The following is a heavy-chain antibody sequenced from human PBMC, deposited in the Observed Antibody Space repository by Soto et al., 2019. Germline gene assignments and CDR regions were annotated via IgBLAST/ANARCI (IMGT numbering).Heavy chain of an antibody. CDR2: ISAYNDNT. V-gene: IGHV1-18*01. J-gene: IGHJ3*02. Sequence: QVQLVQSGAEVKKPGASVKVSCKASGYTFTRYVITWVRQAPGQGLEWMGWISAYNDNTNYVQKLQGRVTMTTDTSTSTAYMELRSLRSDDTAVYYCARVVAPDRDEAFDIWGQGTMVTVSS. CDR1: GYTFTRYV. D-gene: IGHD2-21*01. CDR3: ARVVAPDRDEAFDI.